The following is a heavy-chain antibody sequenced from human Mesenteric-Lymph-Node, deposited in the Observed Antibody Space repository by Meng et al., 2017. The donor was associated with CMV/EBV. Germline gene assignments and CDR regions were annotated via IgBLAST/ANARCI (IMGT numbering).Heavy chain of an antibody. CDR2: INTDGSRT. CDR1: GFTFSSYW. J-gene: IGHJ4*02. CDR3: ARDVTHVGAGDY. V-gene: IGHV3-74*01. D-gene: IGHD1-26*01. Sequence: GGSLRLSCAASGFTFSSYWMHWVRQAPGKGLVWVSRINTDGSRTDYADSVKGRFTISRDNAKNTLYLQMNSLRDEDTAVYYCARDVTHVGAGDYWGQGTLVTVSS.